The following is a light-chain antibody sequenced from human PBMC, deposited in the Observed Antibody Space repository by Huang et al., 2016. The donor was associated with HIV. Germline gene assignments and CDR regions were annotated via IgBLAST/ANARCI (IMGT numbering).Light chain of an antibody. J-gene: IGKJ1*01. CDR3: QQRITWPST. Sequence: EIVLTQSPATLSLSPGERAPLSCRASQSVSSYLAWYQQKPGQAPRLLIYDASNRATGIPARFSGSGSGTDFSLTISSLEPEDFAVYYCQQRITWPSTFGQGTKVEIK. CDR1: QSVSSY. CDR2: DAS. V-gene: IGKV3-11*01.